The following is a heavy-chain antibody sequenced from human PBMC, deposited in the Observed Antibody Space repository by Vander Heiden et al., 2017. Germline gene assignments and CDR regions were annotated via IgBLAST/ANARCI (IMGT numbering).Heavy chain of an antibody. CDR1: GFTFGSYG. D-gene: IGHD2-15*01. CDR3: AKDQVVAATPSVDY. V-gene: IGHV3-30*18. Sequence: QVQLVESVGGVFQHAKSLRLSAAASGFTFGSYGMHWVRQAPGKGLEWVAVISYDGSNKYYADSVKGRFTISRDNSKNTLYLQMNSLRAEDTAVYYCAKDQVVAATPSVDYWGQGTLVTVSS. J-gene: IGHJ4*02. CDR2: ISYDGSNK.